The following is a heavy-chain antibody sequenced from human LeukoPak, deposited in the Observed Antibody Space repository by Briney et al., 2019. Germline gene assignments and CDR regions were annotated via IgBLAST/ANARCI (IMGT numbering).Heavy chain of an antibody. D-gene: IGHD6-13*01. CDR3: ARGIAAAGTGLYN. CDR2: IYSDGTT. CDR1: GFTVISNY. V-gene: IGHV3-53*01. Sequence: GGSLRLSCTVSGFTVISNYMSWVRQAPGKGLKWVSVIYSDGTTYNTDSVKGRFTISRDNSKNTLYLQINSLRAEDTAVYYCARGIAAAGTGLYNWGQGTLLTVSS. J-gene: IGHJ4*02.